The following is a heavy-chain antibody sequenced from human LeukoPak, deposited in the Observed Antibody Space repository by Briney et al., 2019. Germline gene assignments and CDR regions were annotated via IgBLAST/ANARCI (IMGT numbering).Heavy chain of an antibody. CDR1: GFTFSSYA. CDR2: CRNTGNST. CDR3: AKRASGSGTSLYYFDY. D-gene: IGHD3-10*01. V-gene: IGHV3-23*01. Sequence: GSLRLSCAASGFTFSSYAMSWVRQAPGKGLEWVSVCRNTGNSTSYADSVKGRYTVYRDNSKNTLYLHMNSPRAEDTAVYYCAKRASGSGTSLYYFDYWGQGTLVTVS. J-gene: IGHJ4*02.